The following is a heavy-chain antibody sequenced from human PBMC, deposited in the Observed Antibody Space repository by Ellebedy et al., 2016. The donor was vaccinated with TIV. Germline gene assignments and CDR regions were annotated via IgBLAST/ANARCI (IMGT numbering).Heavy chain of an antibody. CDR3: AKASREGYSYGWVFDY. V-gene: IGHV3-23*01. Sequence: GESLKISCAASGFTFRSYAMTWVRQAPGKGLEWVSCISGGGGSSYYADSVKGRFSISRDNSKNTVDLQMNSLRAEDTAVYYCAKASREGYSYGWVFDYWGQGTLVTVSS. J-gene: IGHJ4*02. CDR2: ISGGGGSS. CDR1: GFTFRSYA. D-gene: IGHD5-18*01.